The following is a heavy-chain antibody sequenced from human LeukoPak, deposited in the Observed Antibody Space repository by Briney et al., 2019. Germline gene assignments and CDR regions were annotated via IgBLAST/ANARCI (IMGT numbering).Heavy chain of an antibody. D-gene: IGHD3-22*01. V-gene: IGHV4-59*12. CDR1: GGSISSYY. CDR3: ARDTPTYDSSGYYYLDY. J-gene: IGHJ4*02. Sequence: SETLSLTCTVSGGSISSYYWSWIRQPPGKGLEWIGYIYYSGSTNYNPSLKSRVTISVDTSKNQFSLKLSSVTAADTAVYYCARDTPTYDSSGYYYLDYWGQGTLVTVSS. CDR2: IYYSGST.